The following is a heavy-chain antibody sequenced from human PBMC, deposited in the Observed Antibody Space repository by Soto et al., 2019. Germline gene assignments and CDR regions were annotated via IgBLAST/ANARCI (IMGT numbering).Heavy chain of an antibody. D-gene: IGHD2-2*02. CDR3: ARVSVDCSTTSCYTDSGMDV. V-gene: IGHV1-69*01. CDR2: IIPLFNTT. CDR1: GGTFRRFA. J-gene: IGHJ6*02. Sequence: QVQLVQSGAEVKQPGSSVKVSCKASGGTFRRFAISWVRQAPGQGLEWMGGIIPLFNTTNYAQRFQGRVTVTADESTSTAYMELSSLTSEDTTVFYFARVSVDCSTTSCYTDSGMDVWGQGTTVIVSS.